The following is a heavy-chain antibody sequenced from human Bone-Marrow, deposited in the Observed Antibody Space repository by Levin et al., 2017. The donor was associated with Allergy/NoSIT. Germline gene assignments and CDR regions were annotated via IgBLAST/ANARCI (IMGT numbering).Heavy chain of an antibody. Sequence: PSETLSLTCTVSGGSISSSSYYWGWIRQPPGTGLEWIGSIYYSGSTYYNPSLKSRVTISVDTSKNQFSLKLSSVTAADTAVYYCARADGYSLDYWGQGTLVTVSS. V-gene: IGHV4-39*01. D-gene: IGHD5-12*01. CDR1: GGSISSSSYY. CDR3: ARADGYSLDY. CDR2: IYYSGST. J-gene: IGHJ4*02.